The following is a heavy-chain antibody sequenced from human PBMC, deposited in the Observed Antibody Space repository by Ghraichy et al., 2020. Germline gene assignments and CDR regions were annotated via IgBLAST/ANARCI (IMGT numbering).Heavy chain of an antibody. D-gene: IGHD2-15*01. Sequence: GALRLSCAASGFTLSNYWMHWVRQAPGKGLVWVSRIKSDGSSTIYADSVKGRFTISRDNAKNTLFLQMNSLRPEDTAVYYCAREYCSGGRCFFGTGGSHFDYWGQGTLVTVAS. V-gene: IGHV3-74*01. CDR2: IKSDGSST. CDR3: AREYCSGGRCFFGTGGSHFDY. CDR1: GFTLSNYW. J-gene: IGHJ4*02.